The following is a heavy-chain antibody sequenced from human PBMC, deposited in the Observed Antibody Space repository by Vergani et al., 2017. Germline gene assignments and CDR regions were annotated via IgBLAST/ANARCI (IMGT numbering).Heavy chain of an antibody. CDR3: AKVRLSSSWSGIDY. V-gene: IGHV3-23*01. Sequence: EVQLLESGGGLVQPGGSLRLSCAASGFTFSSYAMSWVRQAPGKGLEWVSAISGSGGSTYYADSVKGRFTLSRDNSKNTLYLQMNSLRAEDTAVYYGAKVRLSSSWSGIDYWGQGTLVTVSS. J-gene: IGHJ4*02. CDR1: GFTFSSYA. CDR2: ISGSGGST. D-gene: IGHD6-13*01.